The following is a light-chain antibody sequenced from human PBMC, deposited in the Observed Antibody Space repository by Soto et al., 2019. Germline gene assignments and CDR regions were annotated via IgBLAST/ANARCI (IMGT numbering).Light chain of an antibody. CDR3: SSYTSSSTLV. V-gene: IGLV2-14*01. CDR2: DVS. J-gene: IGLJ2*01. Sequence: QSALTQPASVSGSPGQSITISCTGTSSDVGGYNYVSWYQQHPGKAPKLMIYDVSNRPSGVSNRFSGSKSGNTASLTISGPQAEDGADYYCSSYTSSSTLVFGVGTQLTVL. CDR1: SSDVGGYNY.